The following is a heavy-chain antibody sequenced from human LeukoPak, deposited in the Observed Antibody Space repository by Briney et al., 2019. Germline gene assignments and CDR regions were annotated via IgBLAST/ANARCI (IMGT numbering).Heavy chain of an antibody. CDR3: TTDGSSWYENAFDI. CDR2: IKSKTDGGTT. Sequence: GGSLRLSCAASGFTFSNAWMSWVRQAPGKGLEWVGRIKSKTDGGTTDYAAPVKGRFTISRDDSKNTLYLQMNSLKTEDTAVYYCTTDGSSWYENAFDIWGQGTMVTVSS. D-gene: IGHD6-13*01. CDR1: GFTFSNAW. V-gene: IGHV3-15*01. J-gene: IGHJ3*02.